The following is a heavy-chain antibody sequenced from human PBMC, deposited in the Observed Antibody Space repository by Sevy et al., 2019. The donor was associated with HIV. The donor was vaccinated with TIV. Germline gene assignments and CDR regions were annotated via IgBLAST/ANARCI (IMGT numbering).Heavy chain of an antibody. J-gene: IGHJ4*02. Sequence: GGSLRLSCAASGFTFDDYGMSWVRQAPGKGLEWVSGINWNGGSTGYADSVKGRFTISRDNAKNSLYLQMNSLRAEDTALYYCARDFQSNDPNLAYFDYWGQGTLVTVSS. CDR2: INWNGGST. CDR1: GFTFDDYG. D-gene: IGHD2-8*01. V-gene: IGHV3-20*04. CDR3: ARDFQSNDPNLAYFDY.